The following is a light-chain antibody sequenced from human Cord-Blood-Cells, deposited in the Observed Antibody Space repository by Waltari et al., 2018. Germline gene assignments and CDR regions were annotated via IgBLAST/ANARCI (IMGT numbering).Light chain of an antibody. V-gene: IGLV2-23*02. J-gene: IGLJ3*02. CDR2: EVS. CDR1: SSDVGRYNL. CDR3: CSYAGSSTSWV. Sequence: SALPQPTPVSGSPGQSLTISCTGTSSDVGRYNLVPCYQQHPGKAPQLMIYEVSKRPSGVSNRFSGSKSGNTASLTISGLQAEDEADYYCCSYAGSSTSWVFGGGTKLTVL.